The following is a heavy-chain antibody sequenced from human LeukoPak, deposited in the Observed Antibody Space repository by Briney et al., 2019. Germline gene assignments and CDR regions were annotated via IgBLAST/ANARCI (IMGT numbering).Heavy chain of an antibody. D-gene: IGHD6-13*01. J-gene: IGHJ4*02. V-gene: IGHV3-23*01. CDR3: AKNTGKSIAAAGTGY. CDR2: ISVDGSHT. CDR1: GFTFSSYA. Sequence: GGSLRLSCAASGFTFSSYAMNWVRQAPGKGLEWVSAISVDGSHTYYADSVKGRFTISRDNSKNTLSLQMNSLRAEDTAVYYCAKNTGKSIAAAGTGYWGQGTLVTVSS.